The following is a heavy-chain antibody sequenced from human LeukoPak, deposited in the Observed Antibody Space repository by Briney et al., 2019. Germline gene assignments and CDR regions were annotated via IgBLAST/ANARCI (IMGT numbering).Heavy chain of an antibody. CDR3: GGEAGY. V-gene: IGHV3-30-3*01. J-gene: IGHJ4*02. Sequence: QPGRSLRLSCTASGFTFSDYIMHWVRQAPNKGLERLAFISNDGSNKHYADSVKGRFTISRDNSKNTLILQMNSLRTEDTAVYYCGGEAGYWGQGTLVTVSS. CDR1: GFTFSDYI. CDR2: ISNDGSNK.